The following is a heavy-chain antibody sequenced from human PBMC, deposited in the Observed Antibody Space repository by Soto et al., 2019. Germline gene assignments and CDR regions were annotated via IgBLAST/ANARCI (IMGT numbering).Heavy chain of an antibody. J-gene: IGHJ4*02. D-gene: IGHD3-9*01. CDR3: ARGSLYDILTGYYTNFDY. CDR2: IYHSGST. V-gene: IGHV4-4*02. Sequence: SETLSLTCAVSGGSISSSNWWSWVRQPPGKGLEWIGEIYHSGSTNYNPSLKSRVTISVDKSKNQFSLKLSSVTAADTAVYYCARGSLYDILTGYYTNFDYWGQGTLVTVSS. CDR1: GGSISSSNW.